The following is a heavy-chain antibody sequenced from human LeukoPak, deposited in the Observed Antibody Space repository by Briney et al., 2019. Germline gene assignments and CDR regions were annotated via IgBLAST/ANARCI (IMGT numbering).Heavy chain of an antibody. CDR2: ISGSAGST. V-gene: IGHV3-23*01. Sequence: PGGSLRLSCAASGFTFSSYAMSWVRQAPGKGLEWVSGISGSAGSTYYADSVKGRFTISRDNSKNTLYLQMNSLRAEDTAVYYCAKVLQSMIFGVVIQYFDYWGQGTLVTVSS. D-gene: IGHD3/OR15-3a*01. J-gene: IGHJ4*02. CDR3: AKVLQSMIFGVVIQYFDY. CDR1: GFTFSSYA.